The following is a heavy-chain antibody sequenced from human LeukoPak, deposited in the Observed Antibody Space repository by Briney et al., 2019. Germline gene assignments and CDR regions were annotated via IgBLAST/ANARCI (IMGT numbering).Heavy chain of an antibody. CDR1: GFTFSSYA. CDR3: ASNEGLRFCPDY. D-gene: IGHD5-12*01. CDR2: ISGSGGST. V-gene: IGHV3-23*01. J-gene: IGHJ4*02. Sequence: GSLRLSCAASGFTFSSYAMSWVRQAPGKGLEWVSAISGSGGSTYYADSVKGRFTISRDNSKNTLYLQMNSLRAEDTAVYYCASNEGLRFCPDYWGQGPWSPSPQ.